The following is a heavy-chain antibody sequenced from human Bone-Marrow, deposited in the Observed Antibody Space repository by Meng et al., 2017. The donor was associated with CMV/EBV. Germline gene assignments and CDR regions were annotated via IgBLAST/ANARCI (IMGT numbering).Heavy chain of an antibody. J-gene: IGHJ4*02. CDR1: GFTVSSNY. CDR3: ARDVDYDFWSGYYTGVDY. V-gene: IGHV3-53*01. CDR2: IYSGGST. Sequence: GESLKISCAASGFTVSSNYMSWVRQAPGKGLEWVSVIYSGGSTYYADSVKGRFTISRDNSKNTLYLQMNSLRAEDTAVYYCARDVDYDFWSGYYTGVDYWGQGTLVTVSS. D-gene: IGHD3-3*01.